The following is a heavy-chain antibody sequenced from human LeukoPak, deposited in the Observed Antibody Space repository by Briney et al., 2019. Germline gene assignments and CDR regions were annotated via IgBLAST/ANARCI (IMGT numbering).Heavy chain of an antibody. D-gene: IGHD3-22*01. V-gene: IGHV4-39*07. CDR2: IYYSGST. Sequence: SETLSLTCTVSGGSISSSSYYWGWIRQPPGQGLEWIGSIYYSGSTYYNPSLKSRVTISVDTSKNQFSLKLSSVTAADTAVYYCARDSKYYYDSSGPHDAFDIWGQGTMVTVSS. CDR3: ARDSKYYYDSSGPHDAFDI. J-gene: IGHJ3*02. CDR1: GGSISSSSYY.